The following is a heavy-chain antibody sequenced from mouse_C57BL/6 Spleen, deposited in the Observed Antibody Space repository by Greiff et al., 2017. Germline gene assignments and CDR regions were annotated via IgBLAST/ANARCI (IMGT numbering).Heavy chain of an antibody. D-gene: IGHD1-1*01. CDR2: ISSGGSYT. V-gene: IGHV5-6*01. J-gene: IGHJ2*01. CDR1: GFTFSSYG. Sequence: EVKLMESGGDLVKPGGSLKLSCAASGFTFSSYGMSWVRQTPDKRLEWVATISSGGSYTYYPDSVEGRFTISRDDAKNTLYLQMSSLKSEDTAMYYCARQVLRVVLDYWGQGTTLTVSS. CDR3: ARQVLRVVLDY.